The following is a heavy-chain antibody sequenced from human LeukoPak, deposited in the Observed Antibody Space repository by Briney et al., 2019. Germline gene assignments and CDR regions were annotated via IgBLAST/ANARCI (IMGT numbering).Heavy chain of an antibody. CDR1: GYTFTGYY. J-gene: IGHJ4*02. D-gene: IGHD2-2*01. V-gene: IGHV1-2*02. Sequence: GASVKVCCKASGYTFTGYYMHWVRQAPGQGLEWKAWNNPNSGGTYYAQNFHDRITMTRDTSISTAYMELSRLRSDDTAIYYCARANALYCGSTSCLFDYRGQGTLVTVSS. CDR2: NNPNSGGT. CDR3: ARANALYCGSTSCLFDY.